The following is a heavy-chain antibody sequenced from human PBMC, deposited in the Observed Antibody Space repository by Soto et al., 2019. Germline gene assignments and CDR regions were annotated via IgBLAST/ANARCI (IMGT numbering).Heavy chain of an antibody. J-gene: IGHJ4*02. CDR1: SGSISSSNW. V-gene: IGHV4-4*02. CDR2: IYHSGST. CDR3: ARARYYDFWSGYYPPPYYFDY. Sequence: QVPLQESGPGLVKPSGTLSLTCAVSSGSISSSNWWSWVRQPPGKGLEWIGEIYHSGSTNYNPSLKSRVTISVDKSKNQFSLKLSSVTAADTAVYYCARARYYDFWSGYYPPPYYFDYWGQGTLVTVSS. D-gene: IGHD3-3*01.